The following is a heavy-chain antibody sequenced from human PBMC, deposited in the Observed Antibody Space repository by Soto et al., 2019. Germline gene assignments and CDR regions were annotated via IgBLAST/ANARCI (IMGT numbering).Heavy chain of an antibody. Sequence: SVKVSCKASGGTFSSYAISWVRQAPGQGLEWMGGIIPIFGTANYAQKFQGRVTITADESTSTAYMELSSLRSEDTAVYYCASNYSGYDIYYFDYWGQGTLVTVSS. D-gene: IGHD5-12*01. J-gene: IGHJ4*02. CDR2: IIPIFGTA. CDR3: ASNYSGYDIYYFDY. V-gene: IGHV1-69*13. CDR1: GGTFSSYA.